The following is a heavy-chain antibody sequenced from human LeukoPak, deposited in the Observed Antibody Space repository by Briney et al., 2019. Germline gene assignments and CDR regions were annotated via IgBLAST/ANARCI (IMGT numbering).Heavy chain of an antibody. D-gene: IGHD3-22*01. CDR3: AKELGYYDSSGLTH. Sequence: GGSLRLSCAASGFTFSSYGMHWVRQAPGKGLEWVAFIRYDGSNKYYADSVKGRFTISRDNSKNTLYLQMNSLRAEDTAVYYCAKELGYYDSSGLTHWGQGTLVTVSS. V-gene: IGHV3-30*02. J-gene: IGHJ4*02. CDR1: GFTFSSYG. CDR2: IRYDGSNK.